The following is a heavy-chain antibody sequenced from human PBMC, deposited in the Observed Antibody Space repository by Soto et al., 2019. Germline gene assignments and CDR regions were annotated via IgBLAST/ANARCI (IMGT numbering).Heavy chain of an antibody. J-gene: IGHJ4*02. CDR3: AGVAAQSSGGATTGNFDY. CDR1: LGSFSSYA. V-gene: IGHV1-69*13. D-gene: IGHD1-26*01. CDR2: SIPIFGTA. Sequence: SVKVSCKASLGSFSSYANSCVRQSPAQGLEWMGGSIPIFGTANYAQKFQGRVTITADESTSTAYMKLSSLRSEDTAVYYCAGVAAQSSGGATTGNFDYWGQGTLSTVSS.